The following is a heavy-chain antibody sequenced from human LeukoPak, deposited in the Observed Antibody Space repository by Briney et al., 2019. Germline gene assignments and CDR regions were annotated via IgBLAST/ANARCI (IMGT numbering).Heavy chain of an antibody. D-gene: IGHD1-26*01. Sequence: SETLSLTCAVYGGSFSGYYWSWIRQPPGKGLEWIGEINHSGSTNYNPSLKSRVTISVDTSKNQFSLKLSSVTAADTAVYYCARWGEGSYYTELDYWGQGTLVTVSS. J-gene: IGHJ4*02. CDR2: INHSGST. CDR3: ARWGEGSYYTELDY. CDR1: GGSFSGYY. V-gene: IGHV4-34*01.